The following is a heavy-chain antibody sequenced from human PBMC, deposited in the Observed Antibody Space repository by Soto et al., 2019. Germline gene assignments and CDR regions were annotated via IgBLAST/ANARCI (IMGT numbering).Heavy chain of an antibody. CDR1: GESFTGYY. J-gene: IGHJ6*02. CDR3: LRQSGFSYEATTRHYTYYGLDV. D-gene: IGHD3-22*01. CDR2: INHYGGT. Sequence: PSETLSLTCAVNGESFTGYYWTWIRQPPGKGLEWIGEINHYGGTNYNPSLKSRVTISEDTSKNQFSLKLTSVTAADTAVYYCLRQSGFSYEATTRHYTYYGLDVWGQGTTVTVSS. V-gene: IGHV4-34*01.